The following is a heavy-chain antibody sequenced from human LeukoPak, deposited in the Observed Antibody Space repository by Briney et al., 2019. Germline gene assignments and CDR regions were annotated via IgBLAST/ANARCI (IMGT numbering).Heavy chain of an antibody. D-gene: IGHD2-15*01. J-gene: IGHJ3*02. V-gene: IGHV1-69*02. CDR1: GSTFNSYT. Sequence: GASVKVSCKASGSTFNSYTISWVRQAPGQGLEWMGRIIPILGIANYAQKFQGRVTITADKSTSTAYMELSSLRSEDTAVYYCASRDIVVVAAATNTFNIWGQGTMVTVSS. CDR3: ASRDIVVVAAATNTFNI. CDR2: IIPILGIA.